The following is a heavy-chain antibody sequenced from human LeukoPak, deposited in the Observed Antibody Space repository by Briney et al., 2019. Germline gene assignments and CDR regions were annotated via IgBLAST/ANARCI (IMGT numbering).Heavy chain of an antibody. V-gene: IGHV4-39*01. CDR3: ARGVSYYDSSGYKH. Sequence: PSETLSLTCTVSGGSISSSSYYWGWIRQPPGKGLEWIGSIYYSGSTYYNPSLKSRVTISVDTSKNQFSLKLSSVTAADTAVYYCARGVSYYDSSGYKHWGQGTLVTVSS. D-gene: IGHD3-22*01. CDR2: IYYSGST. J-gene: IGHJ1*01. CDR1: GGSISSSSYY.